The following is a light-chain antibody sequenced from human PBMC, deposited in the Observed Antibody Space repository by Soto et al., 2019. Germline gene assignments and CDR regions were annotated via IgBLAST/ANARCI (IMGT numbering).Light chain of an antibody. Sequence: QSALTQPASVSGSPGQSITISCTGTSSDVGGYNYVSWYQQHPGKAPKLMIYDVSSRPSGVSDRFSGSKSGNTASLTISGLQADDEADYYCSSYTSSSTYVFGTGTKLTVL. J-gene: IGLJ1*01. CDR2: DVS. CDR1: SSDVGGYNY. V-gene: IGLV2-14*01. CDR3: SSYTSSSTYV.